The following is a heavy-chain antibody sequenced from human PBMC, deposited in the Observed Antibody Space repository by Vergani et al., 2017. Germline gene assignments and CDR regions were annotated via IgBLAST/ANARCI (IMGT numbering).Heavy chain of an antibody. CDR1: GDSISSGVYY. Sequence: QVQLQESGPGLVKPSQTLSLTCSVSGDSISSGVYYWNWIRQHPGKGLEWIGYIYSTGSTHHNPSLRRRINMSVDTSKNPFSLKLNSVTAADTARYYCARMEGYDEGDAFRIGYFDSWGPGILVTVSS. J-gene: IGHJ4*02. V-gene: IGHV4-31*03. D-gene: IGHD3-22*01. CDR2: IYSTGST. CDR3: ARMEGYDEGDAFRIGYFDS.